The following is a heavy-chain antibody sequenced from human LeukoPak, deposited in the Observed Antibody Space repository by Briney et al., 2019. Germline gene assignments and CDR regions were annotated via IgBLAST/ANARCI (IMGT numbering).Heavy chain of an antibody. V-gene: IGHV4-59*08. D-gene: IGHD3-10*01. J-gene: IGHJ4*02. CDR1: GGSISSYY. CDR3: ARFYRARGRGVSYGSFDY. Sequence: SETLSLTCTVSGGSISSYYWSWIRQPPGKGLEWIGYIYYSGSTNYNPSLKSRVTISVATSKNQFSLKLSSVTAADTAVYYCARFYRARGRGVSYGSFDYWGQGTLVTVSS. CDR2: IYYSGST.